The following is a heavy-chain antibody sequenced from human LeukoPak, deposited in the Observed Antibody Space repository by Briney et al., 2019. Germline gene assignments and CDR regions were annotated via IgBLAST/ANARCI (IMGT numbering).Heavy chain of an antibody. J-gene: IGHJ4*02. D-gene: IGHD3-3*01. Sequence: PSETLSLTCTVSGGSISSYYWSWLRQPPGKGLEWIGYIYYSGSTNYNPSLKSRVTISVDTSKNQFSLKLSSVTAADTAVYYCARGYYDFWSGYYVHPGYWGQGTLVTVSS. CDR2: IYYSGST. CDR1: GGSISSYY. V-gene: IGHV4-59*01. CDR3: ARGYYDFWSGYYVHPGY.